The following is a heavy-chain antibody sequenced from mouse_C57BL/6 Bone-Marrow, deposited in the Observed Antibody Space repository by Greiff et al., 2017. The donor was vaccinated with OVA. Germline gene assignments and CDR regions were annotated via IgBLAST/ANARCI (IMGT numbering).Heavy chain of an antibody. J-gene: IGHJ2*01. D-gene: IGHD2-3*01. CDR2: ISDGGSYT. CDR1: GFTFSSYA. Sequence: EVQRVESGGGLVKPGGSLKLSCAASGFTFSSYAMSWVRQTPEKRLEWVATISDGGSYTYYPDNVKGRFTISRDNAKNNLYLQMSNLKSEDTAMYYCARDPFDGYYFDYWGQGTTLTVSS. V-gene: IGHV5-4*01. CDR3: ARDPFDGYYFDY.